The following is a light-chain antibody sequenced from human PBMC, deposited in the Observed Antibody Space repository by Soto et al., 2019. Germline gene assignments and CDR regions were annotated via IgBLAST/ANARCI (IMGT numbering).Light chain of an antibody. J-gene: IGKJ1*01. CDR2: GAS. CDR3: QQYNNWPGT. CDR1: QSFSNN. V-gene: IGKV3-15*01. Sequence: EIVMTQSPATLSVSPGERATLSCRASQSFSNNLAWYQQKPGQAPRLLIYGASTRATGIPARFSGSGSGTEFTLTTNSLQSEDFAVYYCQQYNNWPGTFGQGTKVDIK.